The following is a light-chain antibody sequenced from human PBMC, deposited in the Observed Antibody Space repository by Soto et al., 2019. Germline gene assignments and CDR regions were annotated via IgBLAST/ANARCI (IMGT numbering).Light chain of an antibody. Sequence: QSALTQPASVSGSPGQSITISCTGTSSDVGGYNYVSWYQQHPGKAPKLMIYEVSNRPSGVSNGFSGSKSGNTASPTITGLQAEDEADYYCSSYTSSSTRVFGGGTKLTVL. J-gene: IGLJ3*02. V-gene: IGLV2-14*01. CDR3: SSYTSSSTRV. CDR2: EVS. CDR1: SSDVGGYNY.